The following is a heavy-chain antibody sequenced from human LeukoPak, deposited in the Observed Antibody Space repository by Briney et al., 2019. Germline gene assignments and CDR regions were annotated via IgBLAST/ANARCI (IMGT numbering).Heavy chain of an antibody. CDR3: ARGNSVTYHFYGLDV. D-gene: IGHD4-17*01. CDR1: GFTFSSYA. Sequence: QSGGSLRLSCAASGFTFSSYAMYWVRQAPGKGLEYVSAITSNGGSTYYANSVKGRFTISRDNSKNTLYLQMGSLGAEDMAVYYCARGNSVTYHFYGLDVWGQGTTVTVSS. V-gene: IGHV3-64*01. J-gene: IGHJ6*02. CDR2: ITSNGGST.